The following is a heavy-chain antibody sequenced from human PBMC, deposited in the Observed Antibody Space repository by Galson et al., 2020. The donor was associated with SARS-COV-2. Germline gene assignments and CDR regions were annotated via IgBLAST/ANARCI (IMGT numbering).Heavy chain of an antibody. V-gene: IGHV4-38-2*01. Sequence: SETLSLTCAVSGYSISSGYYWGWIRQPPGKGLEWIGSIYHSGSTYYNPSLKSRVTISVDTSKNQFSLKLSSVTAADTAVYYCARHAPRLAVAVPSGGMDVWGQGTTVTVSS. CDR2: IYHSGST. CDR3: ARHAPRLAVAVPSGGMDV. J-gene: IGHJ6*02. CDR1: GYSISSGYY. D-gene: IGHD6-19*01.